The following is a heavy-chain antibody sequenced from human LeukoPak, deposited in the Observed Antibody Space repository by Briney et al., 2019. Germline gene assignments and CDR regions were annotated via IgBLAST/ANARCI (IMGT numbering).Heavy chain of an antibody. CDR1: GLSLNSYA. Sequence: GGSLRLSCTASGLSLNSYAMSWVRQVPGKGLEWVSASSSSDDGKWYAESVRGRFTISRDTSKNTVYLQMNSLRVEDAGVYYCAKAPVTSCRGAFCYPFDYWGHGTLVPSPQ. J-gene: IGHJ4*01. D-gene: IGHD2-21*01. CDR2: SSSSDDGK. V-gene: IGHV3-23*01. CDR3: AKAPVTSCRGAFCYPFDY.